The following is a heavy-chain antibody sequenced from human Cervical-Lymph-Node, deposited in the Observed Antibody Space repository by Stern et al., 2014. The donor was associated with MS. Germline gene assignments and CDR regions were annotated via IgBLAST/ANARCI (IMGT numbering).Heavy chain of an antibody. J-gene: IGHJ4*02. D-gene: IGHD6-19*01. CDR1: GYNFTSYW. V-gene: IGHV5-51*01. CDR2: IYPGDSDT. Sequence: VQLVQSGAEVKKPGESLKISCKGSGYNFTSYWIGWVRQMPGKGLEWMGIIYPGDSDTRYSPSFHGQVTISADKTISTAYLQWSSLKASDAAMYYCARHCAKREQCAFDYWGQGTLVTVSS. CDR3: ARHCAKREQCAFDY.